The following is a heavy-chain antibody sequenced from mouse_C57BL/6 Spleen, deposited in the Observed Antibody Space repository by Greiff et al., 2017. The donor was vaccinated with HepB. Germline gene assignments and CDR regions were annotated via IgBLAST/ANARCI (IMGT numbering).Heavy chain of an antibody. V-gene: IGHV3-6*01. J-gene: IGHJ2*01. CDR1: GYSITSGYY. CDR3: AREEGLYDYLDY. D-gene: IGHD2-3*01. Sequence: EVQLQQSGPGLVKPSQSLSLTCSVTGYSITSGYYWNWIRQFPGNKLEWMGYISYDGSNNYNPSLKNRISITRDTSKNQFFLKLNSVTTEDTATYYCAREEGLYDYLDYWGQGTTLTVSS. CDR2: ISYDGSN.